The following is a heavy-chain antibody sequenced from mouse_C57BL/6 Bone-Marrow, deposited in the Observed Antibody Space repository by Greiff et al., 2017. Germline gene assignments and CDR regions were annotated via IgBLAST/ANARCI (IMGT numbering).Heavy chain of an antibody. CDR1: GFTFSSYA. Sequence: EVQRVESGGGLVKPGGSLKLSCAASGFTFSSYAMSWVRQTPEKRLEWVATISDGGSYTYYPDNVKGRFTISRDNAKNNLYLQMSHLKSEDTAMYDCARENGRCYYAMDYWGQGTSVTVSS. CDR2: ISDGGSYT. D-gene: IGHD1-1*01. V-gene: IGHV5-4*01. J-gene: IGHJ4*01. CDR3: ARENGRCYYAMDY.